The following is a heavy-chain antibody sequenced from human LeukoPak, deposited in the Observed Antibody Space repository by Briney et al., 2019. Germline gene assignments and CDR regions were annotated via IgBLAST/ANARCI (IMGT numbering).Heavy chain of an antibody. Sequence: GGSLRLSCAASGFTFENSAMHWVRQAPGKGLEWVSGISWNSGDLIYADSVKGRFTISRDNAKNSLHLQMNSLRLEDMASYYCARRSGDRAFDIWGQGTMVTVSS. CDR1: GFTFENSA. J-gene: IGHJ3*02. CDR2: ISWNSGDL. CDR3: ARRSGDRAFDI. V-gene: IGHV3-9*03. D-gene: IGHD3-10*01.